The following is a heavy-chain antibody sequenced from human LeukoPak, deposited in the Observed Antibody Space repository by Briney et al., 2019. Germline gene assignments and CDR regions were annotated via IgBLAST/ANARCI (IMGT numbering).Heavy chain of an antibody. CDR1: GYTFTSYG. CDR2: ISAYTGNT. CDR3: ARETPYSSSWQRFDY. J-gene: IGHJ4*02. V-gene: IGHV1-18*01. D-gene: IGHD6-13*01. Sequence: ASVMVSCKASGYTFTSYGISWVRQAPGQGLEWMGWISAYTGNTNYAQKLQDRVTMTTDTSTSTAYMELRSLRSDDTAVYYCARETPYSSSWQRFDYWGQGTLVTVSS.